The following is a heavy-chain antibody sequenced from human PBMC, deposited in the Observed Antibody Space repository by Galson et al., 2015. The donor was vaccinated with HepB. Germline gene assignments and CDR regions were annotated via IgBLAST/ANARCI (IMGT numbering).Heavy chain of an antibody. D-gene: IGHD2-2*02. CDR2: IYYSGSS. Sequence: QVQLQESGLGLVKPSETLSLTCTVPGGSISSSSYYWGGIRQPPGKGLEWIGSIYYSGSSYYNPSLKSRVTISVDTSKNQFSLKLSSVTAADTAVYYCATYQLLYSVLAFDIWGQGTMVTVSS. J-gene: IGHJ3*02. V-gene: IGHV4-39*01. CDR1: GGSISSSSYY. CDR3: ATYQLLYSVLAFDI.